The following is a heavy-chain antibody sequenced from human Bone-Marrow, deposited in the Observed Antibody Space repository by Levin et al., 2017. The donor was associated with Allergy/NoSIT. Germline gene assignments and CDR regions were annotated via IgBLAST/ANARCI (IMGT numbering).Heavy chain of an antibody. Sequence: GGSLRLSCTASGFTFDDYAIIWFRQAPGKGLEWIGFIRSKTYGRTKEHAAAVEGRFTISRDDSKSIAYLQMYSLNTEDTAVYYGTRDHPGVATTDYNDYYMDVWGKGTTVTVSS. CDR1: GFTFDDYA. D-gene: IGHD5-12*01. J-gene: IGHJ6*03. CDR2: IRSKTYGRTK. CDR3: TRDHPGVATTDYNDYYMDV. V-gene: IGHV3-49*03.